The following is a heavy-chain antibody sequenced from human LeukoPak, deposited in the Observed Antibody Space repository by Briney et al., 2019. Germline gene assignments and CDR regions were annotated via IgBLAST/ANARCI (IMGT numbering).Heavy chain of an antibody. Sequence: PGGSLRLSCAASGFTFSKYIMNWVRQAPGKGLEWVGRIRSKANSYATTYAASVKGRFTISRDDSKNTAYLQMNSLKAEDTAVYYCTLCRDGYNCFDYWGQGTLVTVSS. CDR3: TLCRDGYNCFDY. CDR2: IRSKANSYAT. J-gene: IGHJ4*02. CDR1: GFTFSKYI. V-gene: IGHV3-73*01. D-gene: IGHD5-24*01.